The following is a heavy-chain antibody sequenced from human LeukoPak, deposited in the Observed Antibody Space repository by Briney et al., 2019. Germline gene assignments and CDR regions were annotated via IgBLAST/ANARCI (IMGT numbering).Heavy chain of an antibody. CDR3: AWVGYSSIWYGPTCYDY. V-gene: IGHV4-59*01. Sequence: SETLSLTCTVSGGSIRSDYWSWIRQPPGKKLEWIGYLSDTGSTNYNPSLKSRVTISRDTSKNQFSLKLSSVTAADTAVYYCAWVGYSSIWYGPTCYDYWGQGSLVTVSS. CDR1: GGSIRSDY. CDR2: LSDTGST. J-gene: IGHJ4*02. D-gene: IGHD6-13*01.